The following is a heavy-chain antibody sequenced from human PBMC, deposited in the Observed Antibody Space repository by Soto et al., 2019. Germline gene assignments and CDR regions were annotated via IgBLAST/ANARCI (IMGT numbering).Heavy chain of an antibody. V-gene: IGHV3-33*01. Sequence: QVQLVESGGGVVQPGRSLRLSCAASGFTFSSYGMHWVRQAPGKGLEWVAVIWYDGSNKYYADSVKGRFTISRDNSKKTLYLQMNSLRAEDTAVYYCAREMYYYDSSGYYFPYWGQGTLVTVS. CDR2: IWYDGSNK. J-gene: IGHJ4*02. CDR3: AREMYYYDSSGYYFPY. D-gene: IGHD3-22*01. CDR1: GFTFSSYG.